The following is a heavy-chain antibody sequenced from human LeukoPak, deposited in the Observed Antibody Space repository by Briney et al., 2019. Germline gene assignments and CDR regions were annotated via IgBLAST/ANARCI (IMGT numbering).Heavy chain of an antibody. CDR2: ISSSSSTI. CDR3: ARVSAYQLPSAPYYYYYMDV. Sequence: GGSLRLSCAASGFTFSSYSMNWVRQAPGKGLEWVSYISSSSSTIYYADSVKGRFTISRDNAKNSLYLQMNSLRAEDTAVYYCARVSAYQLPSAPYYYYYMDVWGKGTTVTVSS. D-gene: IGHD2-2*01. CDR1: GFTFSSYS. V-gene: IGHV3-48*01. J-gene: IGHJ6*03.